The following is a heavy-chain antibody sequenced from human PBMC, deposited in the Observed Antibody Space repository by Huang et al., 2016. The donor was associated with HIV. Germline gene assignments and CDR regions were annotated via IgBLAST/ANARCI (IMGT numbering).Heavy chain of an antibody. CDR1: GGSISSSRYY. Sequence: QLQLQESGPGLVKPSETLSLTCSVSGGSISSSRYYWGWIRQPPGKGLEWIGSIYYGGSTFYTPSIKGRVTISVDTSKNQFAMRLSSVTAADTSVYYCARHMDCSSSSCLAGGHERGPFDMWGQGTMVTVSS. V-gene: IGHV4-39*01. CDR2: IYYGGST. D-gene: IGHD2-2*01. J-gene: IGHJ3*02. CDR3: ARHMDCSSSSCLAGGHERGPFDM.